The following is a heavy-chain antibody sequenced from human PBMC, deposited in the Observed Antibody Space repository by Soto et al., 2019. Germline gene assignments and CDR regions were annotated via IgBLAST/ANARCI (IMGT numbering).Heavy chain of an antibody. D-gene: IGHD3-16*01. CDR3: TRGENDYVWGSHFDI. CDR1: GFTFSGSA. J-gene: IGHJ4*02. Sequence: PGGSLRLSCAASGFTFSGSAVNWVRQASGKGLEWVGRMRNKANGYSTAYVASVRGRFAISRDDSTSTAYLQMNSLETEDSAVYYCTRGENDYVWGSHFDIWGQGVLVTVSS. CDR2: MRNKANGYST. V-gene: IGHV3-73*01.